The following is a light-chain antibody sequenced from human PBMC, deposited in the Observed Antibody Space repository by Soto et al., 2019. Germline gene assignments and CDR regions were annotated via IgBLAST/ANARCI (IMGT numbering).Light chain of an antibody. CDR3: MSSTTSGSFWV. J-gene: IGLJ3*02. CDR1: SSDVGTYKH. Sequence: QSVLTQPASVSGSPGQSITISCTGTSSDVGTYKHVSWYQQHPGKTPKVIIYEVSNRPSGVSDRFSGSKSGNTASLTISGLQAEDDADYYCMSSTTSGSFWVLGGGTKLTVL. V-gene: IGLV2-14*01. CDR2: EVS.